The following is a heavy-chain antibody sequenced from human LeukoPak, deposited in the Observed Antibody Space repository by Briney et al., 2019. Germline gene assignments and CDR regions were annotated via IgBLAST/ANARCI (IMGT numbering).Heavy chain of an antibody. CDR1: GFTFSSYW. D-gene: IGHD6-13*01. CDR3: ARDPYSSSWSYGMDV. V-gene: IGHV3-74*01. J-gene: IGHJ6*02. CDR2: INSDGSST. Sequence: GGSLRLSCAASGFTFSSYWMHWVRQAPGKGLVWVSRINSDGSSTSYADSVKGRFTISRDNAKSSLYLQMSGLRAEDTAVYYCARDPYSSSWSYGMDVWGQGTTVTVSS.